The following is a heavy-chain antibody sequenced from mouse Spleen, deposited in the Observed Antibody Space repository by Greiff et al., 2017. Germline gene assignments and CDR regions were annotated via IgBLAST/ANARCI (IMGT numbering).Heavy chain of an antibody. CDR2: ISDGGSYT. CDR3: ARNQAWFAY. Sequence: DVMLVESGGGLVKPGGSLKLSCAASGFTFSSYAMSWVRQTPEKRLEWVATISDGGSYTYYPDNVKGRFTISRDNAKNNLYRQMSHLKSEDTAMYYCARNQAWFAYWGQGTLVTVSA. J-gene: IGHJ3*01. V-gene: IGHV5-4*03. CDR1: GFTFSSYA.